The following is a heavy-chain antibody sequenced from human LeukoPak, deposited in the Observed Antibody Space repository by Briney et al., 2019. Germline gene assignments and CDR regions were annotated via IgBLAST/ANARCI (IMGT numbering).Heavy chain of an antibody. Sequence: GGSLRLSCAASGFTFSSYAMSWVRQAPGTGLEWVSAISGSGGSTYYADSVKGRFTISRDNSKNTLYLQMNSLRAEDTAVYYCAKDKGRLGELDYWGQGTLVTVSS. V-gene: IGHV3-23*01. CDR2: ISGSGGST. CDR3: AKDKGRLGELDY. D-gene: IGHD3-16*01. CDR1: GFTFSSYA. J-gene: IGHJ4*02.